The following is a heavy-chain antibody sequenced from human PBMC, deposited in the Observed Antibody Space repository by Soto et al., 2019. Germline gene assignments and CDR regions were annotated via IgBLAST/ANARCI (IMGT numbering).Heavy chain of an antibody. J-gene: IGHJ2*01. V-gene: IGHV1-3*01. D-gene: IGHD4-17*01. CDR2: INAGNGNT. CDR3: ARQWRTVTLYWYFDL. CDR1: GYTFTSYA. Sequence: QVQLVQSGAEVKKPGASVKVSCKASGYTFTSYAMHWVRQAPGQRLEWMGWINAGNGNTKYSQKFQGRVTITRDTSASTAYMELSSLRSEDTAVYYCARQWRTVTLYWYFDLWGRGTLVTVSS.